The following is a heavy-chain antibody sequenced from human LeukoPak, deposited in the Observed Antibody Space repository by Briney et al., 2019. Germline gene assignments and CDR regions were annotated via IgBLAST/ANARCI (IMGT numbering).Heavy chain of an antibody. CDR3: ARLTKIYDSSGYYGDYFDH. CDR1: GVSISSSSYY. Sequence: PSETLSLTCTVSGVSISSSSYYWGWIRQPPGKGLEWIGEINQSGSTNYNPSLKSRVTISLDTSKNRFSLKLSSMTAADTAVYYCARLTKIYDSSGYYGDYFDHWGQGTLVTVSS. CDR2: INQSGST. D-gene: IGHD3-22*01. V-gene: IGHV4-39*07. J-gene: IGHJ4*02.